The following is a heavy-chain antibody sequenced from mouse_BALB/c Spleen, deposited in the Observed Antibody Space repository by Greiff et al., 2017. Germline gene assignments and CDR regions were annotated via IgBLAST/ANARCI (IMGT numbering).Heavy chain of an antibody. Sequence: EVQLVESGGGLVKPGGSLKLSCAASGFTFSSYAMSWVRQTPEKRLEWVASISSGGSTYYPDSVKGRFTISRDNARNILYLQMSSLRSEDTAMYYCAREVYYGNYGGFAYWGQGTLVTVSA. D-gene: IGHD2-1*01. CDR3: AREVYYGNYGGFAY. CDR1: GFTFSSYA. V-gene: IGHV5-6-5*01. J-gene: IGHJ3*01. CDR2: ISSGGST.